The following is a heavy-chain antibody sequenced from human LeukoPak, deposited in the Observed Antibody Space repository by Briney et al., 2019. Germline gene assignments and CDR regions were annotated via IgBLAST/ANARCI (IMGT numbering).Heavy chain of an antibody. CDR1: GGSISSSSYY. J-gene: IGHJ5*02. CDR2: IYYSGTT. CDR3: ARCIAVAANWFDP. D-gene: IGHD6-19*01. Sequence: KAAETLSLTCSVSGGSISSSSYYWGWIRQPPGKGLEWIGTIYYSGTTYYNPSLRSRLTISVDTSKNQFSLKLGSVTAAVTAVHYCARCIAVAANWFDPWGHGTLVTVSS. V-gene: IGHV4-39*01.